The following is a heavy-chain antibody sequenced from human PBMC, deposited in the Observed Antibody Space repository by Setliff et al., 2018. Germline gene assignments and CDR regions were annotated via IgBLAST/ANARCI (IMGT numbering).Heavy chain of an antibody. J-gene: IGHJ4*02. Sequence: ASVKVSCKASGYTFTNYGVTWVRQAPGQGLEWMGWIGAYNGNTYNAHKFQGRVTMTSDTSTITAYMELRSLRSDDTAVYYCARVTIAVAGYFDFWGQGTLVTVSS. CDR3: ARVTIAVAGYFDF. CDR1: GYTFTNYG. CDR2: IGAYNGNT. V-gene: IGHV1-18*01. D-gene: IGHD6-19*01.